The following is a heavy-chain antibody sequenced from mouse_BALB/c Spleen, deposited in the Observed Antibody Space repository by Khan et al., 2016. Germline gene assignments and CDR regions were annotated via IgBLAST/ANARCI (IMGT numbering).Heavy chain of an antibody. D-gene: IGHD1-1*01. V-gene: IGHV14-4*02. J-gene: IGHJ2*01. Sequence: VQLKESGAELVRSGASVKLSCTASVFNINDYYMHWVKQRPEQGLEWIGWIDPENGDTEYAPKFQGKATMTADTSSNAAYLQFSSLTSEDSAVYYCNAIYYGSDVYFDYWGQGTTLTVSS. CDR2: IDPENGDT. CDR3: NAIYYGSDVYFDY. CDR1: VFNINDYY.